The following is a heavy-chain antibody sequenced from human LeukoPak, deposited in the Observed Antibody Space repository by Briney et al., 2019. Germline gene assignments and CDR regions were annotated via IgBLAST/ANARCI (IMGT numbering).Heavy chain of an antibody. D-gene: IGHD4-17*01. Sequence: PSETLSLTCTVSGYSISSGYYWGWIRQPPGKGLEWIGSIYHSGSTYYNPSLKSRVTISVDTSKNQFSLKLSSVTAADTAVYYCARDQHYGDYPDYWGQGTLVTVSS. J-gene: IGHJ4*02. CDR2: IYHSGST. CDR1: GYSISSGYY. CDR3: ARDQHYGDYPDY. V-gene: IGHV4-38-2*02.